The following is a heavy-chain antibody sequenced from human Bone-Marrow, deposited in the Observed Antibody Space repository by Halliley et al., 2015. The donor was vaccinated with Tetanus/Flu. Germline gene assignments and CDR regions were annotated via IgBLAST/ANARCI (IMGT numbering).Heavy chain of an antibody. V-gene: IGHV1-46*04. D-gene: IGHD2-15*01. Sequence: WIAVINSSSGRTSRAQKLQGRVTVTRDTSTSTVYLELSSLRSDDTAVYYCARGSCTGGSCYSYWGQGALVTVSS. J-gene: IGHJ4*02. CDR2: INSSSGRT. CDR3: ARGSCTGGSCYSY.